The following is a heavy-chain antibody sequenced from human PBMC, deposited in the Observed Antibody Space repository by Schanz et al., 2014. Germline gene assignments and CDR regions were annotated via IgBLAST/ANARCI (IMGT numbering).Heavy chain of an antibody. CDR1: GFTVNTNY. CDR2: MYINSGST. D-gene: IGHD5-12*01. V-gene: IGHV3-53*01. Sequence: EVQLVESGGGLIQPGGSLRLSCAVSGFTVNTNYMSWVRQAPGKGLEWISSMYINSGSTQYADSVKGRFIISRDSSKKSLFLKMNSLGAEDADVCFCARDGGRDGYNLAFDVWGQGTLVTVSS. J-gene: IGHJ3*01. CDR3: ARDGGRDGYNLAFDV.